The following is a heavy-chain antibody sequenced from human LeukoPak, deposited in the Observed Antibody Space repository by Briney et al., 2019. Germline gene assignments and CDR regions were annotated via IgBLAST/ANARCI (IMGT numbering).Heavy chain of an antibody. D-gene: IGHD3-3*01. V-gene: IGHV3-23*01. CDR1: GFSLSIYG. CDR2: ISGSGGST. J-gene: IGHJ6*02. CDR3: AKSRIFGVVLSSNGMDV. Sequence: GGSLRLSCAASGFSLSIYGMSWVRQAPGKGLEWVSGISGSGGSTYYAGSVKGRFTISRDNSKNTLYLQMNSLRVEDTAVYYCAKSRIFGVVLSSNGMDVWGQGTTVTVSS.